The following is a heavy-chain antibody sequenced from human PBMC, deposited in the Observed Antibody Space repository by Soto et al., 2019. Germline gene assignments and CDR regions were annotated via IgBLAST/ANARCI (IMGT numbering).Heavy chain of an antibody. V-gene: IGHV3-23*01. CDR1: GFTFSSYA. CDR2: ISGSGGST. CDR3: AKDLGGAAIVLPPYYYYGMDV. Sequence: EVQLLESGGGLVQPGGSLRLSCAASGFTFSSYAMSWVRQAPGKGLEWVSAISGSGGSTYYADSVKGRFTISRDNSKNTLYLQMNSLRAEDTAVYYCAKDLGGAAIVLPPYYYYGMDVWGQGTTVTVSS. J-gene: IGHJ6*02. D-gene: IGHD3-16*01.